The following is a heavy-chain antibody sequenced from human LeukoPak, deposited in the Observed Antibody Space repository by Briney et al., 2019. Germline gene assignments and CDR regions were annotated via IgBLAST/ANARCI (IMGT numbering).Heavy chain of an antibody. D-gene: IGHD3-16*01. CDR1: GGSISSYY. J-gene: IGHJ5*02. V-gene: IGHV4-4*07. CDR3: ARGGSLQWFDP. CDR2: IYSSGST. Sequence: PSETLSLTCTVSGGSISSYYWSWIRQPAGKGLEWIGRIYSSGSTNYNASLKSRVTMSVDTSKNQFSLKLSSVTAADTAVYYCARGGSLQWFDPWGQGTLVTVSS.